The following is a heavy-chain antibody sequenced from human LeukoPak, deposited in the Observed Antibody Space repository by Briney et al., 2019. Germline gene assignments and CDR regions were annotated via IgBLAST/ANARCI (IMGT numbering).Heavy chain of an antibody. CDR1: GFTVSSNY. V-gene: IGHV3-66*02. J-gene: IGHJ3*02. CDR3: ARENSQYAFDI. D-gene: IGHD2/OR15-2a*01. Sequence: PGGSLRLSCAASGFTVSSNYMSWVRQAPGKGLEWVSVIYSGGSTYYADSVKGRFTISRDNSKNTLYLQVNSLRAEGTAVYYCARENSQYAFDIWGQGTMVTVSS. CDR2: IYSGGST.